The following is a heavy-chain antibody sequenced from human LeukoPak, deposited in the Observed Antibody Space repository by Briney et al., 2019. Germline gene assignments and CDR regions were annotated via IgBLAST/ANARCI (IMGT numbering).Heavy chain of an antibody. V-gene: IGHV4-38-2*02. D-gene: IGHD6-19*01. CDR3: ARWESGWYFFPYAFDI. Sequence: SETLSLTCTVSGYSISSAYYWGWIRQPPGKGLEWIGSISHSGSTYYNPSLKSRVTISVDTSKNQFSLRLSSVTAADTAVYYCARWESGWYFFPYAFDIWGQGTMVTVSS. J-gene: IGHJ3*02. CDR2: ISHSGST. CDR1: GYSISSAYY.